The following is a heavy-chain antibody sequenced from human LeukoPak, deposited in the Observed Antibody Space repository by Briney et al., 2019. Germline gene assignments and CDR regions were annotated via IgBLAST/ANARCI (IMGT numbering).Heavy chain of an antibody. J-gene: IGHJ5*02. CDR2: IYSGGST. V-gene: IGHV3-66*01. Sequence: GGSLRLSCAASGFTVSSNYMSWVRQAPGKGLEWVSVIYSGGSTYYADSVKGRFTISRDNSKNTLYLQMNSLRAEDTAVYYCARAGGDGYANWFDPWGQGTLVTVSS. CDR3: ARAGGDGYANWFDP. CDR1: GFTVSSNY. D-gene: IGHD5-24*01.